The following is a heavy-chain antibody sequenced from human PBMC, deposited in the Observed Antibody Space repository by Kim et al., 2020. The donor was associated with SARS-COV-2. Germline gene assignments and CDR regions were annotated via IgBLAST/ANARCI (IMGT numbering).Heavy chain of an antibody. CDR1: GFTVSSNY. CDR3: ARDRAYSGMDV. Sequence: GGSLRLSCAASGFTVSSNYMSWVRQAPGKGLEWVSVIYSGGSTYYADSVKGRFTISRDNSKNTLYLQMNSLRAEDTAVYYCARDRAYSGMDVWGQGTTVTVSS. V-gene: IGHV3-66*01. CDR2: IYSGGST. D-gene: IGHD2-15*01. J-gene: IGHJ6*02.